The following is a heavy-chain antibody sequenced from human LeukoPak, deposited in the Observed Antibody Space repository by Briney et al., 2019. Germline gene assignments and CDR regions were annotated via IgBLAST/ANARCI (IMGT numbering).Heavy chain of an antibody. CDR2: ISWNSGSI. CDR3: ARGGYSGYDLYFDY. J-gene: IGHJ4*02. D-gene: IGHD5-12*01. CDR1: GFTFDDYA. V-gene: IGHV3-9*01. Sequence: GGSLRLSCAASGFTFDDYAMHWVRQAPGKGLEWVSGISWNSGSIGYADSVKGRFTISRDNSKNTLYLQMNSLRAEDTAVYYCARGGYSGYDLYFDYWGQGTLVTVSS.